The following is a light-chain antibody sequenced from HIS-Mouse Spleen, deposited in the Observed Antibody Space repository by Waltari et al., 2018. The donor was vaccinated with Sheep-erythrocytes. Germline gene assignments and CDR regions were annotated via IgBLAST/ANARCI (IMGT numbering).Light chain of an antibody. Sequence: QSALTQPRSVSGSPGQSVTISCTGTSSDVGGYNDVSWYQQHPGKAPKLVIYDVSKRPSGVPDRFSGSKSGNTASLTISGLQAEDEADYYCCSYAGSYNHVFATGTKVTVL. CDR3: CSYAGSYNHV. CDR2: DVS. J-gene: IGLJ1*01. CDR1: SSDVGGYND. V-gene: IGLV2-11*01.